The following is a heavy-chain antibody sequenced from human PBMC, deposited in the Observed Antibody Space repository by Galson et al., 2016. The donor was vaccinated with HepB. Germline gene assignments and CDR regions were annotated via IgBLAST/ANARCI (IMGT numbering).Heavy chain of an antibody. CDR2: IYSSGAT. CDR3: ARGLVGSTTAFDS. CDR1: GFTVTSSY. D-gene: IGHD2/OR15-2a*01. V-gene: IGHV3-53*04. Sequence: SLRLSCAASGFTVTSSYMSWVRQAPGKGLEWVSVIYSSGATYYADSVEGRFIISRHNSRNTLDLQMNSLRTEDTALYYCARGLVGSTTAFDSWGQGTLVAGSS. J-gene: IGHJ4*02.